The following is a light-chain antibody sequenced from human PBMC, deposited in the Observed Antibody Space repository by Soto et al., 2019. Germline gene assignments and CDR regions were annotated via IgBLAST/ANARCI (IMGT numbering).Light chain of an antibody. CDR1: SSNIGAGYD. CDR2: GND. Sequence: QSVLTQPPSVSGAPGQRVTISCTGSSSNIGAGYDVHWYQQLLGKAPKLLIYGNDNRPSGVPERFSGSKSGTSASLAITGLRADDEADYYCQSYGSSPSANFVFGTGTKLTVL. CDR3: QSYGSSPSANFV. V-gene: IGLV1-40*01. J-gene: IGLJ1*01.